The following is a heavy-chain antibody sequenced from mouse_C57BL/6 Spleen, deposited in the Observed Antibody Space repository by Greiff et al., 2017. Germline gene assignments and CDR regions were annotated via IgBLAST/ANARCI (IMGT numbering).Heavy chain of an antibody. Sequence: VQGVESGAELVRPGTSVKVSCKASGYAFTNYLIEWVKQRPGQGLEWIGVINPGSGGTNYNEKFKGNATLTADKSSSTAYMQLSSLTSEDSAVYFCAVLLRYRFAYWGQGTLVTVSA. V-gene: IGHV1-54*01. CDR1: GYAFTNYL. CDR2: INPGSGGT. J-gene: IGHJ3*01. D-gene: IGHD1-1*01. CDR3: AVLLRYRFAY.